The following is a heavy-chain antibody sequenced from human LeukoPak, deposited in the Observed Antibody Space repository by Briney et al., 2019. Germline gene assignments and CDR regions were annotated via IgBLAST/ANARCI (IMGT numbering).Heavy chain of an antibody. CDR3: ARVAKERVGGVYYFDY. D-gene: IGHD1-1*01. Sequence: GGSLRLSCAASGFTFSDYDMHWVRQPTGKGLEWVAAIGTAGDTYYTGSVKGRFTISRENAKNSLYLQMNSLRAGDTAVYYCARVAKERVGGVYYFDYWGQGTLVTASS. CDR2: IGTAGDT. CDR1: GFTFSDYD. J-gene: IGHJ4*02. V-gene: IGHV3-13*01.